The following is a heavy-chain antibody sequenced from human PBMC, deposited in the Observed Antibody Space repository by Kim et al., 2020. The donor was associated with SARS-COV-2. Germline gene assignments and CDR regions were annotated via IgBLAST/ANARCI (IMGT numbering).Heavy chain of an antibody. V-gene: IGHV1-2*06. CDR2: INPNSGGT. CDR3: ARGSATVTTGMDV. Sequence: ASVKVSCKASGYTFTGYYMHWVRQAPGQGLEWMGRINPNSGGTNYAQKFQGRVTMTRDTSISTAYMELSRLRSDDTAVYYCARGSATVTTGMDVWGQGTTVTVSS. J-gene: IGHJ6*02. D-gene: IGHD4-4*01. CDR1: GYTFTGYY.